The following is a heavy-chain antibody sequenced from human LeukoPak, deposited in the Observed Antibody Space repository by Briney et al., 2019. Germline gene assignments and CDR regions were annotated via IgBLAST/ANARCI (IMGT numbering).Heavy chain of an antibody. J-gene: IGHJ4*02. CDR3: ARVTNGGYDSGNFDY. Sequence: PGGSLRLSCAASGFTFSSYAMTWVRQAPGKGLEWVSIITGSGVSTYYADSVKGRFTISRDNAKNSLYLQMNSLRAEDTAVYYCARVTNGGYDSGNFDYWGQGTLVTVSS. CDR1: GFTFSSYA. D-gene: IGHD5-12*01. V-gene: IGHV3-23*01. CDR2: ITGSGVST.